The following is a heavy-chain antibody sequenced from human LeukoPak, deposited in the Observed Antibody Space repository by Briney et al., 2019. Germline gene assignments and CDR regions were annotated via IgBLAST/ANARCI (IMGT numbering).Heavy chain of an antibody. CDR2: IYYSGST. CDR1: GGSISSGSYY. J-gene: IGHJ4*02. Sequence: SETLSLTCTVSGGSISSGSYYWGWIRQPPGKGLEWIGSIYYSGSTYYNPSLKSRVTISVDTSKDQFSLKLSSVTAADTAVYHCARQGFFWSGYRLPPRRYFDYWGQGTLVTVSS. V-gene: IGHV4-39*01. CDR3: ARQGFFWSGYRLPPRRYFDY. D-gene: IGHD3-3*01.